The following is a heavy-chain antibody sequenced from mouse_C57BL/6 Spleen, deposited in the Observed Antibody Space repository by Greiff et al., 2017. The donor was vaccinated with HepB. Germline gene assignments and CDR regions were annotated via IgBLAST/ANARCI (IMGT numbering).Heavy chain of an antibody. J-gene: IGHJ2*01. CDR3: ARGDSNYLYYFDY. CDR2: IHPNSGST. V-gene: IGHV1-64*01. CDR1: GYTFTSYW. Sequence: VKLQQPGAELVKPGASVKLSCKASGYTFTSYWMHWVKQRPGQGLEWIGMIHPNSGSTNYNEKFKSKATLTVDKSSSTAYMQLSSLTSEDSAVYYCARGDSNYLYYFDYWGQGTTLTVSS. D-gene: IGHD2-5*01.